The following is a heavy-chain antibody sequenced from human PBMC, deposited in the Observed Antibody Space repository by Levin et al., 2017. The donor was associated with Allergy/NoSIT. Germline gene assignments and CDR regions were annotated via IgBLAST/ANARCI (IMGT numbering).Heavy chain of an antibody. CDR2: IYSGGST. D-gene: IGHD3-3*01. CDR3: ARTKGASFGVVIGHLDY. V-gene: IGHV3-53*01. CDR1: GFTVSSHY. Sequence: GESLKISCAASGFTVSSHYMSWVRQAPGKGLEWVSVIYSGGSTYYADSVKGRFTISRDNSKNTLYLQMNSLRAEDTAVYYCARTKGASFGVVIGHLDYWGQGTLVTVSS. J-gene: IGHJ4*02.